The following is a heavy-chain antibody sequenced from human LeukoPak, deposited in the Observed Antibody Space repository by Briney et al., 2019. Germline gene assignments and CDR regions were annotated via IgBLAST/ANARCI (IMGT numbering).Heavy chain of an antibody. V-gene: IGHV3-48*01. Sequence: GGSLRLSCAASGFTFSSYSMNWVRQAPGKGLERVSYISSSSSTIYYADSVKGRFTISRDNAKNSLYLQMNSLRAEDTAVYYCAREEVATIIDYWGQGTLVTVSS. CDR1: GFTFSSYS. D-gene: IGHD5-12*01. CDR3: AREEVATIIDY. CDR2: ISSSSSTI. J-gene: IGHJ4*02.